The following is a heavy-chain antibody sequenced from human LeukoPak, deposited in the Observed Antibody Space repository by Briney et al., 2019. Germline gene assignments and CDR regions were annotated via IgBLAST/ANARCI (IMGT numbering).Heavy chain of an antibody. J-gene: IGHJ6*04. CDR3: AELGITMIGGV. V-gene: IGHV3-48*04. Sequence: GGSLRLSCTASGFTFTSYSMNWVRQAPGKGLEWVSYITSTSRTIYYADSVKGRFTISRDNAKDSLYLQMNSLRAEDTAVYYCAELGITMIGGVWGKGTTVTISS. D-gene: IGHD3-10*02. CDR1: GFTFTSYS. CDR2: ITSTSRTI.